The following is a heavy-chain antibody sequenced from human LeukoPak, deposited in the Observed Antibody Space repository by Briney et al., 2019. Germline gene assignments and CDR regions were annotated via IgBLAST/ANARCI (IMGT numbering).Heavy chain of an antibody. Sequence: SETLSLTCTVSGGSISSSSYYWGWIRQPPGKGLEWIGSIYYSGSTYYNPSLKSRVTISVDTSKNQFSLKLSSVTAADTAVYYCARVASYNPLEVRGVPTLREGRYYYYYYMDVWGKGTTVTVSS. D-gene: IGHD3-10*01. V-gene: IGHV4-39*07. CDR2: IYYSGST. CDR3: ARVASYNPLEVRGVPTLREGRYYYYYYMDV. J-gene: IGHJ6*03. CDR1: GGSISSSSYY.